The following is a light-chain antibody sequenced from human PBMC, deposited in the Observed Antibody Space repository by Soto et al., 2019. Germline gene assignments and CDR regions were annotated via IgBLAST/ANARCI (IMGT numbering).Light chain of an antibody. CDR3: SSYASSSTLVL. CDR1: SSDVGGYNY. J-gene: IGLJ2*01. Sequence: QSALTQPASVSGSTGQSITISCTGTSSDVGGYNYVSWYQQHPGKAPKLMIYEVSHRPSGVSDRFSGSKSGNTASLTISGLMAEDEADYSCSSYASSSTLVLFGGGTKLTVL. CDR2: EVS. V-gene: IGLV2-14*01.